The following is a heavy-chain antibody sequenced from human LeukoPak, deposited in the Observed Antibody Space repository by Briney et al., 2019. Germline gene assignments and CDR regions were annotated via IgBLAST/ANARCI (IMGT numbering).Heavy chain of an antibody. D-gene: IGHD1-14*01. J-gene: IGHJ5*01. CDR2: MNPNSGGK. V-gene: IGHV1-2*02. CDR3: ARDRRYPGDWFDS. CDR1: GYTFTGYY. Sequence: ASVRVSCKASGYTFTGYYIHWVRQAPGQGLEWMGWMNPNSGGKDYALKFQGRVTMTRDTSINTAYMEMSGLTYDDTAMYYCARDRRYPGDWFDSWGQGTLVTASS.